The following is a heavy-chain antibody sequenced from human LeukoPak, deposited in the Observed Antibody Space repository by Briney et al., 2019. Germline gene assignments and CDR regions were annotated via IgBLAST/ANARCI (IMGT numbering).Heavy chain of an antibody. J-gene: IGHJ4*02. CDR2: INHRGST. CDR1: GGSFSGYY. CDR3: ARGLRQLVRSWHY. V-gene: IGHV4-34*01. D-gene: IGHD6-6*01. Sequence: SETLSLTCAVYGGSFSGYYWSWIRQPPGKGLEWIGEINHRGSTNYNPSLKSRVTISVDTSKDQFSLKLSSVTAADTAVYYCARGLRQLVRSWHYWGQGTLVTVSS.